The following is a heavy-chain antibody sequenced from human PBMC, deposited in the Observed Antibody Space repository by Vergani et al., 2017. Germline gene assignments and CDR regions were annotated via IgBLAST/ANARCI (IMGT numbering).Heavy chain of an antibody. D-gene: IGHD6-19*01. CDR3: ARDTVTGSRYFDY. V-gene: IGHV3-74*01. J-gene: IGHJ4*02. Sequence: EVQLVESGGGLIHPGGSLRLSCEGSGFSFSGYWMHWVRQSPEKGLVWVSRIKSDGSITNYADSVKGRFTISRDNSKNTLFLQMNSLRPEDTAVYYCARDTVTGSRYFDYWGQGTLVTVSS. CDR1: GFSFSGYW. CDR2: IKSDGSIT.